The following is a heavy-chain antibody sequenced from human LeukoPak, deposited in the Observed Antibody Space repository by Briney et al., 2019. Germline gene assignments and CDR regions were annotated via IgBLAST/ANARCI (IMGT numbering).Heavy chain of an antibody. CDR2: IYTSGST. Sequence: SETLSLTCSVSGGSIRSYYWRCIPERAGEGLEWIGRIYTSGSTNYNASLKSRVSMSVYTSKNQFSLKLSSVTAADTAVFYCARENSGSYREFDYWGQGTLVTVSS. J-gene: IGHJ4*02. CDR3: ARENSGSYREFDY. D-gene: IGHD1-26*01. CDR1: GGSIRSYY. V-gene: IGHV4-4*07.